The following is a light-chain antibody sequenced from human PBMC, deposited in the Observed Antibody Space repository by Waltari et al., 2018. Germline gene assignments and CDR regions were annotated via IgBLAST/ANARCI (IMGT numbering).Light chain of an antibody. CDR2: GNS. J-gene: IGLJ3*02. CDR3: QSYDSSLSAWV. Sequence: SVLTQPPSVSVAPGQTVTISCPGCRSHIGAGSDVHWYQQLPGTAPKLLIYGNSNRPSGVPDRFSGSKSGTSASLAITGLQAEDEADYYCQSYDSSLSAWVFGGGTKLTVL. V-gene: IGLV1-40*01. CDR1: RSHIGAGSD.